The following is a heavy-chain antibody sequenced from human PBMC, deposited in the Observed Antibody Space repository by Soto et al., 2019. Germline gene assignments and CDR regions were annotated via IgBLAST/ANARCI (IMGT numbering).Heavy chain of an antibody. V-gene: IGHV3-23*01. CDR3: AKDGLWSSSRGGMDV. CDR1: GFTFSSYA. J-gene: IGHJ6*02. Sequence: EVQLLESGGGLVQPGGSLRLSCAASGFTFSSYAMSWVRQAPGKGLEWVSAISGSGGSTYYADSVKGRFTISRDNSKNTLYLQMNSLRAVDTAVYYCAKDGLWSSSRGGMDVWGQGTTVTVSS. CDR2: ISGSGGST. D-gene: IGHD6-13*01.